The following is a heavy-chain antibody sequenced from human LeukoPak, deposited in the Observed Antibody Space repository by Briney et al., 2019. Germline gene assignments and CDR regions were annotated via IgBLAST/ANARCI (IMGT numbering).Heavy chain of an antibody. J-gene: IGHJ3*02. CDR1: GYTFTGYY. Sequence: ASVKVSCKASGYTFTGYYMHWVRQAPGQGLEWMGWINPNSGGTNYAQKFQGRVTMTRDTSISTAYMELSRLRSDDTAVYYCARWGTYDFWSGYSAFDIWGQGTMVTVSS. V-gene: IGHV1-2*02. CDR3: ARWGTYDFWSGYSAFDI. CDR2: INPNSGGT. D-gene: IGHD3-3*01.